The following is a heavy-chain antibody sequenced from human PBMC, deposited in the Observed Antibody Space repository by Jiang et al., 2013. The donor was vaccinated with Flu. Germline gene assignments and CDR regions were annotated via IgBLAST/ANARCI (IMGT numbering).Heavy chain of an antibody. CDR1: GGSTSSYY. CDR2: LHNSGTS. V-gene: IGHV4-59*01. CDR3: ARVRFSGSYRVFDY. D-gene: IGHD1-26*01. J-gene: IGHJ4*02. Sequence: PGLVKPSETLSLTCTVTGGSTSSYYWSWIRQPPGKGLEWIGYLHNSGTSKYNASLKSRVSISVDTSKNQFTLQLSSVTAADTAVYYCARVRFSGSYRVFDYWGQGTLVTVSS.